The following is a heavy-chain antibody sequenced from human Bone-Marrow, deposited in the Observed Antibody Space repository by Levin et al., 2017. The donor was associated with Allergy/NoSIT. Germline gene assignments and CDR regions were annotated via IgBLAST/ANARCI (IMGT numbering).Heavy chain of an antibody. CDR3: AREGAVVPVKSEN. V-gene: IGHV3-7*01. CDR2: IKQDGSEK. Sequence: GGSLRLSCAASGFTFSSYWMSWVRQAPGKGLEWVANIKQDGSEKYYVDSVKGRFTISRDNAKNSLYLQMNSLRAEDTAVYYCAREGAVVPVKSENWGQGTLVTVSS. CDR1: GFTFSSYW. D-gene: IGHD2-15*01. J-gene: IGHJ4*02.